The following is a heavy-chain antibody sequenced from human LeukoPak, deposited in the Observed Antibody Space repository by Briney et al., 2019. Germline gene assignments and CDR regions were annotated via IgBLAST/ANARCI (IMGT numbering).Heavy chain of an antibody. Sequence: PGGSLRLSCAASGFTFSSYEMNWVRQAPGKGLEWVSYISSSGSTIYYADSVKGRFTISSDNAKNSLYLQMNSLRVEDTAVYYCARVRGSGWYGWFDPWGQGTLVTVSS. CDR1: GFTFSSYE. J-gene: IGHJ5*02. V-gene: IGHV3-48*03. D-gene: IGHD6-19*01. CDR2: ISSSGSTI. CDR3: ARVRGSGWYGWFDP.